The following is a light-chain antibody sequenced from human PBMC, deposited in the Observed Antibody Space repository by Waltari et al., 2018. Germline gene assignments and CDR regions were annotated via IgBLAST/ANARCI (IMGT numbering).Light chain of an antibody. CDR3: TSYAGNSNTYV. J-gene: IGLJ1*01. Sequence: QSALTQPPSASGSPGQSVTIPCTATSSYVGGYNYVSLYQQHPGKAPKLMLYEVNKRPSGVPDRFSGSKSGNTASLTVSGLQPEDDADYYCTSYAGNSNTYVFGTGTKVTVL. CDR2: EVN. V-gene: IGLV2-8*01. CDR1: SSYVGGYNY.